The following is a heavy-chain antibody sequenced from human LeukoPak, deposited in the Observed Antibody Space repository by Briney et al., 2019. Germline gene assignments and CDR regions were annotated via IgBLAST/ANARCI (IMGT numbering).Heavy chain of an antibody. CDR2: ISSSSSYI. V-gene: IGHV3-21*01. J-gene: IGHJ3*02. CDR1: GFTFSSYS. Sequence: GGSLRLSCAASGFTFSSYSMNWVRQAPGKGLEWVSSISSSSSYIYYADPVKGRFTISRDNAKNSLYLQMNSLRAEDTAVYYCARAGIHVYGDNDAFDIWGQGTMVTVSS. D-gene: IGHD4-17*01. CDR3: ARAGIHVYGDNDAFDI.